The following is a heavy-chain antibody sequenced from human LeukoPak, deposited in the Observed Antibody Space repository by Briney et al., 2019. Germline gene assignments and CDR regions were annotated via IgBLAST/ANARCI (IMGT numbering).Heavy chain of an antibody. CDR1: GFTFSSYS. V-gene: IGHV3-7*01. J-gene: IGHJ4*02. CDR3: GSHRSGSGTYFIDH. Sequence: PGGSLRLSCGVSGFTFSSYSMIWLRQAPGKGLQWVANMKKDGSETKYVDFVKGRFIISRDDAKNTLYLQMHSLRPGDASVYYGGSHRSGSGTYFIDHWGQGTLVSVAS. CDR2: MKKDGSET. D-gene: IGHD3-10*01.